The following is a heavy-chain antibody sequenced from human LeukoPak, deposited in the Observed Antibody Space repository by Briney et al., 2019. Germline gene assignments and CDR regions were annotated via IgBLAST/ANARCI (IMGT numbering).Heavy chain of an antibody. Sequence: PGGSLRLSCAASGLTFSDYYMSWIRQAPGKGLEWVSYISSSSSYTNYADSVKGRFTISRDNAKNSLYLQMNSLRAEDTAVYYCARDLGGGYYYGECWFDPWGQGTLVAVSS. V-gene: IGHV3-11*05. J-gene: IGHJ5*02. CDR2: ISSSSSYT. CDR1: GLTFSDYY. CDR3: ARDLGGGYYYGECWFDP. D-gene: IGHD3-10*01.